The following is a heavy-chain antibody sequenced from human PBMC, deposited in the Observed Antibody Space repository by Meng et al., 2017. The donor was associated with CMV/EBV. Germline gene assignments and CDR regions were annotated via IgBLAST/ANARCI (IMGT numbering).Heavy chain of an antibody. CDR1: GFSFSSSGMG. V-gene: IGHV2-5*02. CDR3: ARIAAAGRFDY. D-gene: IGHD6-13*01. Sequence: QITLKQSRPTLVKPTHTLTLTCTFSGFSFSSSGMGLAGIRQPPGKALEWLALIYWDDDKRYSPSLKSRLTITKDTSKNQVVLTMTNMDPVDTATYYCARIAAAGRFDYWGQGTLVTVSS. J-gene: IGHJ4*02. CDR2: IYWDDDK.